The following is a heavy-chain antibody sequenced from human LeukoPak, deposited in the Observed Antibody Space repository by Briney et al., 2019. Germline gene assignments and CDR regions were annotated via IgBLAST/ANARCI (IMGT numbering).Heavy chain of an antibody. V-gene: IGHV4-31*03. J-gene: IGHJ6*02. D-gene: IGHD3-10*01. CDR2: IYYSGST. CDR1: GGSISSGGYY. CDR3: ARAGLWFGEKKDPYGMDV. Sequence: PSETLSLTCTVSGGSISSGGYYWSWIRQHPGKGLEWFGYIYYSGSTYYNPSLKSRVTISVDTSKNQFSLKLSSVTAADTAVYYCARAGLWFGEKKDPYGMDVWGQGTTVTVSS.